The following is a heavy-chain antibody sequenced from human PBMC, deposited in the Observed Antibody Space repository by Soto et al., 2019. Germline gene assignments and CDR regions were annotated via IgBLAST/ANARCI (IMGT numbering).Heavy chain of an antibody. CDR2: IYYSGST. CDR1: GGSISSGGYY. Sequence: QVQLQESGPGLVKPSQTLSLTCTVSGGSISSGGYYWSWIRQHPGKGLEWIGYIYYSGSTYYNPSLKSRVTISVDTSKNQFSLKLSSVTAADTAVYYCAREKSIAAAAWFDPWGQGTLVTVSS. D-gene: IGHD6-13*01. CDR3: AREKSIAAAAWFDP. J-gene: IGHJ5*02. V-gene: IGHV4-31*03.